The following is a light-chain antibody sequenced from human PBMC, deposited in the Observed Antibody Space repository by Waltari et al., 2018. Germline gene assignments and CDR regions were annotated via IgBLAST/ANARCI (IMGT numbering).Light chain of an antibody. V-gene: IGKV1-39*01. CDR1: QSITTY. CDR3: QQSYRAPPLT. J-gene: IGKJ4*01. Sequence: DIQLTQSPSSLSASVGDRVTITCRASQSITTYLNWYQQKPGKPPKLLIYGAASLQSGVPSRFSGSGSGTDFTLPISSLLPEDFATYYCQQSYRAPPLTFGGGTKVEIK. CDR2: GAA.